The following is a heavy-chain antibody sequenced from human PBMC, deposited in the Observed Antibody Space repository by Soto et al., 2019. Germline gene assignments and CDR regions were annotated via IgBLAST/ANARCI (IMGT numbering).Heavy chain of an antibody. CDR3: ARGIATGQLAP. V-gene: IGHV1-3*01. CDR1: GYTFTRYT. D-gene: IGHD2-15*01. CDR2: INPDNGNT. J-gene: IGHJ5*02. Sequence: ASVKVSCKASGYTFTRYTMNWVRQAPGQRLEWMGWINPDNGNTKSSQKFQDRVIITRDTSASTAYMDLSSLRSDDTAVYYCARGIATGQLAPWGQGTLVTVYS.